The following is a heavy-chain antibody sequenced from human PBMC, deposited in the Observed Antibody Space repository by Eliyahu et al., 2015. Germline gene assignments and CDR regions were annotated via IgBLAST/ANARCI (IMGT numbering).Heavy chain of an antibody. CDR1: GYTFPSYG. CDR3: ARDLRRGGYCSGGNCNSLYFDY. D-gene: IGHD2-15*01. V-gene: IGHV1-18*01. CDR2: ISAFNGNT. Sequence: QVQLVQSGPEVKKPGASVTVSCKASGYTFPSYGVSWLRQAPGQGLEWMGWISAFNGNTNYEQKFQGRVTMTTDTSTSTAYMELRSLRSDDTAVYYCARDLRRGGYCSGGNCNSLYFDYWGQGTLVTVSS. J-gene: IGHJ4*02.